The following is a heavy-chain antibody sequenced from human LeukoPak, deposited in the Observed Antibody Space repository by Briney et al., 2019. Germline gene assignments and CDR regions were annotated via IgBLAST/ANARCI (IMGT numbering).Heavy chain of an antibody. V-gene: IGHV3-43D*03. CDR1: GFTFSSYG. J-gene: IGHJ4*02. Sequence: GGSLRLSCAASGFTFSSYGMSWARQAPGKGLEWVSLITWDGGISYYVDSLKGRFTISRDNSKNSLYLQMNSLRTEDTAFYYCAKDYGYSNDWYLIDYWGQGTLVTVSS. CDR2: ITWDGGIS. CDR3: AKDYGYSNDWYLIDY. D-gene: IGHD6-19*01.